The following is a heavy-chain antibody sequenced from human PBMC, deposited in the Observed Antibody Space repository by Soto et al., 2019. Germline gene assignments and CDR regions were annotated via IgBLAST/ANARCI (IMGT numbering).Heavy chain of an antibody. CDR1: GGTFSSYA. CDR3: ARTGKYSYTYYFDY. CDR2: IIPIFGTA. V-gene: IGHV1-69*01. J-gene: IGHJ4*02. D-gene: IGHD5-18*01. Sequence: QVQLVQSGAEVKKPGSSVKVSCKASGGTFSSYAISWVRQAPGQGPEWMGGIIPIFGTANYAQKFQGRVTITADESTSTAYMELSSLRSEDTAVYYCARTGKYSYTYYFDYWGQGTLVTVSS.